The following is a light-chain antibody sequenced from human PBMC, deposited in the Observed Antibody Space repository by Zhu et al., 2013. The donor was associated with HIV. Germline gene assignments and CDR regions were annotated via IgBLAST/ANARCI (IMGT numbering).Light chain of an antibody. CDR1: QSISNS. CDR3: QQFGSSLT. Sequence: EIVLTQSPVSLSLSPGERATLSCRASQSISNSLGWYQQRPGQVPRLLIYGASSRATGIPDRFSGSGSGTDFTLTISRLEPEDFAVYYCQQFGSSLTFGGGTKVEIK. J-gene: IGKJ4*01. V-gene: IGKV3-20*01. CDR2: GAS.